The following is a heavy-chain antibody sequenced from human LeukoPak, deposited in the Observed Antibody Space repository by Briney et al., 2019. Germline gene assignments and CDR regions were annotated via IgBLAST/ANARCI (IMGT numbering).Heavy chain of an antibody. CDR3: AKDRDDYGDDC. CDR1: GFTFNNFG. J-gene: IGHJ4*02. V-gene: IGHV3-30*02. CDR2: VRSGGTDK. Sequence: GGSLRLSCAASGFTFNNFGMHWIRQAPGKGLEWVALVRSGGTDKYYADSMKGRFTISRDNSKNMVYLQMNSLRVEDTAVYYCAKDRDDYGDDCWGQGILVTVST. D-gene: IGHD4-17*01.